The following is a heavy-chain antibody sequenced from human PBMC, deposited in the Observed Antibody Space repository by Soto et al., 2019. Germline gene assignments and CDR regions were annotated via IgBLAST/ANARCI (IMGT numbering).Heavy chain of an antibody. V-gene: IGHV4-31*03. J-gene: IGHJ4*02. CDR2: IYYSGST. Sequence: QVQLQEPGPGLVKPSQTLSLTCTVSGGSISSGGYYWSWIRQHPGKGLELIGYIYYSGSTYYNPSLESRANISVDASKRYSSLKLSSVTAADTAVYYRATEGGIVGATAADYWGQGTLVTVSS. CDR3: ATEGGIVGATAADY. CDR1: GGSISSGGYY. D-gene: IGHD1-26*01.